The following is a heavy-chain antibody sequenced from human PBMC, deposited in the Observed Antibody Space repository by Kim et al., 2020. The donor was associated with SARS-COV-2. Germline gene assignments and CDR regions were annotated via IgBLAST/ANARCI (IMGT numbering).Heavy chain of an antibody. D-gene: IGHD1-26*01. J-gene: IGHJ4*02. CDR2: ES. CDR3: VRDRRWELGSY. V-gene: IGHV3-7*01. Sequence: ESSYVDSVKGRFTISRDNAKNSLYLQMNSLRAEDTAVYYCVRDRRWELGSYWGQGTLVTVSS.